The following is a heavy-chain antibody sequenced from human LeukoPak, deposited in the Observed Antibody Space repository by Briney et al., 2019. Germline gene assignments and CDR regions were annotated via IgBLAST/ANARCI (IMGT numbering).Heavy chain of an antibody. V-gene: IGHV1-2*02. CDR1: GYTFTSYA. CDR2: ITPSGGT. J-gene: IGHJ4*02. CDR3: ARDRYGDGFAHFDY. Sequence: ASVKVSCKASGYTFTSYAMHWVRQAPGQGLEWMGWITPSGGTNYPQKFQGRVAITRDTSITTDYMDLIELTSDDTAVYYCARDRYGDGFAHFDYWGQGALVTVSS. D-gene: IGHD5-24*01.